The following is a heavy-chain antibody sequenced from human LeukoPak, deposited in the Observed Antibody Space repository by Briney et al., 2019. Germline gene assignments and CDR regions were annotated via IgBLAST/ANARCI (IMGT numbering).Heavy chain of an antibody. CDR3: ARDRVGQQLVGRNYYYYMDV. J-gene: IGHJ6*03. Sequence: PGGSLRLSCAASGFTFSSYWMSWVRQAPGKGLEWVANIKQDGSEKYYVDSVKGRFAISRDNAKNSLYLQMNSLRAEDTAVYYCARDRVGQQLVGRNYYYYMDVWGKGTTVTISS. D-gene: IGHD6-13*01. CDR2: IKQDGSEK. V-gene: IGHV3-7*01. CDR1: GFTFSSYW.